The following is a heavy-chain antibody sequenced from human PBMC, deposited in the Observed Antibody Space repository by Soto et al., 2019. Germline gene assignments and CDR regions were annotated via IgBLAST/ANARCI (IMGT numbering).Heavy chain of an antibody. CDR2: IYYSGST. J-gene: IGHJ5*02. D-gene: IGHD3-10*01. Sequence: SETLSLTCTVSGGSISSYYWSWIRQPPGKGLEWIGYIYYSGSTNYNPSLKSRVTISVDTSKNQFSLKLSSVTAADTAVYYCARGRITMVRGVSNWFDPWGQGTLVTVSS. V-gene: IGHV4-59*01. CDR3: ARGRITMVRGVSNWFDP. CDR1: GGSISSYY.